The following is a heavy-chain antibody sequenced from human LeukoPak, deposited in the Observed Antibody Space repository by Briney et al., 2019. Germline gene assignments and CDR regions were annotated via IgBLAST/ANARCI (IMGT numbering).Heavy chain of an antibody. Sequence: SETLSLTCTVSGGSISSYYWSWIRRPPGKGLEWIGYIYYSGSTNYNPSLKSRVTISVDTSKNQFSLKLSSVTAADTAVYYCASFFTGATYATGYFDYWGRGTLVTVSS. V-gene: IGHV4-59*08. D-gene: IGHD1-7*01. CDR2: IYYSGST. CDR3: ASFFTGATYATGYFDY. CDR1: GGSISSYY. J-gene: IGHJ4*02.